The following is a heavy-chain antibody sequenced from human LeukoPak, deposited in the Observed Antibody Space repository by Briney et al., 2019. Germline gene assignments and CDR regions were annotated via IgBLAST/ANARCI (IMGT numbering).Heavy chain of an antibody. V-gene: IGHV4-4*07. J-gene: IGHJ3*01. Sequence: PSETLSLTCTVSGGSISSHYWSWIRQPPGQGLEWIGHMFPSDYTKYSPSPKSRVTISQDKSTNQFTLKLSSVTAADTAVYYCAREFDPERDGFPDAFDLWGPGTWVIVSS. CDR3: AREFDPERDGFPDAFDL. CDR2: MFPSDYT. D-gene: IGHD5-24*01. CDR1: GGSISSHY.